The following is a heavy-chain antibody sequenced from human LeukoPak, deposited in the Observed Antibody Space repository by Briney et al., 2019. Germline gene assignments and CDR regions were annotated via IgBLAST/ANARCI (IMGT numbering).Heavy chain of an antibody. D-gene: IGHD3-22*01. CDR1: GYIFTNYW. CDR2: IYPGDSDT. V-gene: IGHV5-51*01. J-gene: IGHJ3*02. CDR3: ARRGYDSSGYRDAFDI. Sequence: GESLKISCQGSGYIFTNYWIGWVRQMPGKGLEWMGIIYPGDSDTTYSPSFQGQVTISADKSISTAYLQWSSLKASDTAMYYCARRGYDSSGYRDAFDIWGQGTMVTVSS.